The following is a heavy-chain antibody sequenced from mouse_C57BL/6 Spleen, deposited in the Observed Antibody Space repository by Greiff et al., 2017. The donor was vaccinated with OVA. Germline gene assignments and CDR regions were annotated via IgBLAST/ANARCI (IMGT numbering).Heavy chain of an antibody. J-gene: IGHJ2*01. CDR1: GYSITSGYY. CDR3: ARGLILGYTDY. Sequence: DVKLQESGPGLVKPSQSLSLTCSVTGYSITSGYYWNWIRQFPGNKLEWMGYISYDGSNNYNPSLKNRISITRDTSKNQFFLKWNSVTTEDTATYYCARGLILGYTDYWGQGTTLTVSS. V-gene: IGHV3-6*01. D-gene: IGHD3-3*01. CDR2: ISYDGSN.